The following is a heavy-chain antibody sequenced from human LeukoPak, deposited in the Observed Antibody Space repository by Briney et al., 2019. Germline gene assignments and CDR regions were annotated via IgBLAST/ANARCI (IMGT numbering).Heavy chain of an antibody. Sequence: GGSLRLSCAASGFTFSSYGMHWVRQAPGKGLEWVAFIRNDGSNKYYADSVKGRFTISRDNSKNTLYLQMNSLRAEDTAVYYCAKGDTLLWFGDHRGGWFDPWGQGTLVTVSS. D-gene: IGHD3-10*01. CDR1: GFTFSSYG. CDR3: AKGDTLLWFGDHRGGWFDP. V-gene: IGHV3-30*02. J-gene: IGHJ5*02. CDR2: IRNDGSNK.